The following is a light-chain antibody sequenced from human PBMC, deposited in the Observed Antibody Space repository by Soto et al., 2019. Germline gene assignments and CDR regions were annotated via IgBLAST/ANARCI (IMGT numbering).Light chain of an antibody. Sequence: DIQMTQSPSSLSASVGDRVTITCRASESVSTYLNWYQQKPGKAPKLLIFDDSRLQAGVPSRFSGSGSGTDFTFTISTLQPDDSATYFCQQSYSIPFTFGPGTKVDIK. CDR3: QQSYSIPFT. CDR1: ESVSTY. CDR2: DDS. V-gene: IGKV1-39*01. J-gene: IGKJ3*01.